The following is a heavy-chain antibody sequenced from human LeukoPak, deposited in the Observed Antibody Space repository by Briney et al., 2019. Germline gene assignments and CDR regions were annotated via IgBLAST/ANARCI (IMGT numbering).Heavy chain of an antibody. CDR1: GGSVSSSRYH. Sequence: SETLSLTCTVSGGSVSSSRYHWGGLRQPPGKGLEWIGSIYYSGSTYYTPSLKNRITISVDTSKNQFSLKLNSVTAADTAVYYCARRRGYSYGYHFDYWGQGSLVTVSS. CDR2: IYYSGST. V-gene: IGHV4-39*01. D-gene: IGHD5-18*01. CDR3: ARRRGYSYGYHFDY. J-gene: IGHJ4*02.